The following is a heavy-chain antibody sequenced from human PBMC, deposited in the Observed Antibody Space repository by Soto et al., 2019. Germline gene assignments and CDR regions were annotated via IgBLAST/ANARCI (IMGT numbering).Heavy chain of an antibody. CDR2: IYWDDDK. CDR3: AHTVRSITIFGVVIPAALDY. J-gene: IGHJ4*02. V-gene: IGHV2-5*02. CDR1: GFSLSTSGVG. Sequence: QITLKESGPTLVKPTQTLTLTCTFSGFSLSTSGVGVGWIRQPPGKALEWLALIYWDDDKRYSPSLKSRLTITKDTSKNQVVLTMTNMDPVDTATYYCAHTVRSITIFGVVIPAALDYWGQGTLVTVSS. D-gene: IGHD3-3*01.